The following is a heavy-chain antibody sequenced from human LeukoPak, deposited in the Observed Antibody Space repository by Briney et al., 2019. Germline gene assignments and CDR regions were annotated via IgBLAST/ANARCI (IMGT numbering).Heavy chain of an antibody. CDR1: GYTFTSYA. CDR3: ARDTRPFMIVVVGSFDP. J-gene: IGHJ5*02. D-gene: IGHD3-22*01. Sequence: GASVKVSCKASGYTFTSYAMNWVRQAPGQGLEWMGWINTNTGNPTYAQGFTGRFVFSLDTSVSTAYLQISSLKAEDTAVYYCARDTRPFMIVVVGSFDPWGQGTLVTVSS. V-gene: IGHV7-4-1*02. CDR2: INTNTGNP.